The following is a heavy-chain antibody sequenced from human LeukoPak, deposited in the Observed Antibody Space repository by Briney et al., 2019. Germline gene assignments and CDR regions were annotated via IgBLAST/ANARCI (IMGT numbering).Heavy chain of an antibody. V-gene: IGHV4-61*02. CDR1: GGSISSGSYY. J-gene: IGHJ4*02. CDR3: ARGGLYCSSTSCYRRRFDY. CDR2: IYTSGST. Sequence: ASETLSLTCTVSGGSISSGSYYWSWIRQPAGKGLEWIGRIYTSGSTNYNPSLKSRVTISVDTSKNQFSLKLSSVTAADTAVYYCARGGLYCSSTSCYRRRFDYWGQGTLVTVSS. D-gene: IGHD2-2*01.